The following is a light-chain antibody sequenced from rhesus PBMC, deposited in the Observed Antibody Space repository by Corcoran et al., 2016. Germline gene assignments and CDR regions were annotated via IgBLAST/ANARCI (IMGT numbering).Light chain of an antibody. CDR2: QVS. CDR3: GQGTHWPFT. J-gene: IGKJ3*01. V-gene: IGKV2-64*01. CDR1: QSLVHSNGNTY. Sequence: DVVMTQSPLSLPITPGQPASISCRSSQSLVHSNGNTYLSWYQQKPGQPPRLLIYQVSNRDSGVPDRSRGSGAGTDFTLKISRVEAEDVGVYYCGQGTHWPFTFGPGTKLDIK.